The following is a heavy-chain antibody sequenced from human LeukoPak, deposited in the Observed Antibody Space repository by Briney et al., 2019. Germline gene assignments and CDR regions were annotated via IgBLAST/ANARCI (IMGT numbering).Heavy chain of an antibody. V-gene: IGHV5-51*01. CDR1: GYSFTTYW. D-gene: IGHD2-2*01. CDR2: IYPDDSDA. J-gene: IGHJ4*02. CDR3: ARQGYCSSTGCYVDF. Sequence: GESLKISCKASGYSFTTYWLAWVRQMPGKGLEWMGIIYPDDSDARYRPSFQGQVTISADKSISTAYLQWSSLKASDTAMYYCARQGYCSSTGCYVDFWGQGTLVTVSS.